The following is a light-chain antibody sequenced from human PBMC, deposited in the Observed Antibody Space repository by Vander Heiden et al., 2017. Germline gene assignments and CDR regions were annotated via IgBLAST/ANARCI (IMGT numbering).Light chain of an antibody. J-gene: IGKJ1*01. CDR1: QSVDSY. Sequence: IVLTQSPATLTVSPGERATLSCGASQSVDSYLSWYQQKPGQAPRLLIYDASNMATGIPARFSGSGSGTDFTLTISSLEPEDFAVYYCQHRKNWPWTFGQGTKVEIK. V-gene: IGKV3-11*01. CDR3: QHRKNWPWT. CDR2: DAS.